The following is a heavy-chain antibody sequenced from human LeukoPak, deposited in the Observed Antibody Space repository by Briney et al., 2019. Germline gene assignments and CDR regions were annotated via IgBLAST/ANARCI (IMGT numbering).Heavy chain of an antibody. V-gene: IGHV3-48*04. CDR3: ASSYWYFDL. Sequence: PGRSLRLSCAASGFTFSTYGMHWVRQAPGKGLEWVSYISSSGSTIYYADSVKGRFTISRDNAKNSLYLQMNSLRAEDTAVYYCASSYWYFDLWGRGTLVTVSS. CDR1: GFTFSTYG. CDR2: ISSSGSTI. J-gene: IGHJ2*01.